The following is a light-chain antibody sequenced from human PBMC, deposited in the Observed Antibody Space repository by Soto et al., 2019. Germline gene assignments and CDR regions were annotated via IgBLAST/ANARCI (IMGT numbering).Light chain of an antibody. CDR1: SSDVGGYNY. CDR3: SSYSGTNYHYA. Sequence: QSVLTQPPSASGSFGQSVTISCTGTSSDVGGYNYVSWYQQHPGKAPKLMIYEVSERPSGVPDRFSGSKSGNTASLTVSGLQADEEADYYCSSYSGTNYHYAFGTGTKVTVL. V-gene: IGLV2-8*01. J-gene: IGLJ1*01. CDR2: EVS.